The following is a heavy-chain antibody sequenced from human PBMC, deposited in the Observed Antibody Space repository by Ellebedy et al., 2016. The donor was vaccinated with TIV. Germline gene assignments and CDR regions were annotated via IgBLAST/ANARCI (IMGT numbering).Heavy chain of an antibody. CDR3: ARGYYYGSGSYYRSGMDV. V-gene: IGHV4-59*08. CDR1: GGSISSYY. J-gene: IGHJ6*02. D-gene: IGHD3-10*01. Sequence: SETLSLTCTVSGGSISSYYWSWIRQPPGKGLEWIGYIYYSGSTNYNPSLKSRVTITVDTSKNQFSLKLSSVTAADTAVHYCARGYYYGSGSYYRSGMDVWGQGTTVTVSS. CDR2: IYYSGST.